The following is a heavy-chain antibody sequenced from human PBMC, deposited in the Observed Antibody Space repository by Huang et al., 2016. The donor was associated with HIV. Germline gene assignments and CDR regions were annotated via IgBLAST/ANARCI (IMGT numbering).Heavy chain of an antibody. J-gene: IGHJ4*02. CDR2: IYCSGVT. D-gene: IGHD3-10*01. Sequence: QLQLQESGPGLVKPSETLSLTCTVSVGSIRSDNYYGGGLRQPPGTGLEWIGSIYCSGVTYSNPSLTRRVTITVDTSKNHFARRMRSVTAADTAVYYCARLPGSITMIRGVITDPYWGQGTLVTVSS. CDR1: VGSIRSDNYY. V-gene: IGHV4-39*02. CDR3: ARLPGSITMIRGVITDPY.